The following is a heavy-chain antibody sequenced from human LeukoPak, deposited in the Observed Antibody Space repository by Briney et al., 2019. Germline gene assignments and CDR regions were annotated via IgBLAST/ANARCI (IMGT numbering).Heavy chain of an antibody. CDR2: ISGSGGST. V-gene: IGHV3-23*01. J-gene: IGHJ4*02. CDR1: GFTFSSYA. D-gene: IGHD3-22*01. CDR3: AKDGYDCSGYYGYFDY. Sequence: QTGGSLRLSCAASGFTFSSYAMSWVSQAPGKGLECVSAISGSGGSTYYADSVKGRFTISRDNSKNTLYLQMSSLRAEDTAVYYCAKDGYDCSGYYGYFDYWGQGTLVTVSS.